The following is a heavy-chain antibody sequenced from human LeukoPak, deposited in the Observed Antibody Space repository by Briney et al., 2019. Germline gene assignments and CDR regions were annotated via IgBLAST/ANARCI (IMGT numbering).Heavy chain of an antibody. CDR2: INHSGST. CDR1: GGSFSGYY. V-gene: IGHV4-34*01. D-gene: IGHD4-17*01. Sequence: PSETLSLTCAVYGGSFSGYYRSWIRQPPGKGLEWIGEINHSGSTNYNPSLKSRVTISVDTSKNQFSLKLSSVTAADTAVYYCARGSMTTVRYNWFDPWGQGTLVTVSS. CDR3: ARGSMTTVRYNWFDP. J-gene: IGHJ5*02.